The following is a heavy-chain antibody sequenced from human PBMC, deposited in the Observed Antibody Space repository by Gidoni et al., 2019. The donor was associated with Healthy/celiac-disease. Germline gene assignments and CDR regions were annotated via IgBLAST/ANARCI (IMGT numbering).Heavy chain of an antibody. CDR1: GFTLSSYG. Sequence: QVQLVASGAGVVPPVGSLRPSCTASGFTLSSYGMPWVRQAPGKGLEWVSVIRYDGSYTNSADSVKGRFTISRDNSKNTLYLQMSSLRAEDTAVYYCAKVLRPYYGMDVWGQGTTVTVS. CDR3: AKVLRPYYGMDV. J-gene: IGHJ6*02. V-gene: IGHV3-30*02. CDR2: IRYDGSYT.